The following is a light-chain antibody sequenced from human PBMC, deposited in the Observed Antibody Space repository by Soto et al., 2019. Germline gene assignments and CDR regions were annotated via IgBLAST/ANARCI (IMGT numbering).Light chain of an antibody. V-gene: IGLV2-23*02. CDR3: CSYAASNTLI. CDR1: SSNVGSYDL. CDR2: EVT. J-gene: IGLJ2*01. Sequence: QSALTQPASVSGSPGQSITISCTGTSSNVGSYDLVSWYQQHPGKAPKLLIYEVTKRPSGVSNRFSGSKSGNTASLTISGLQAEDEADYVCCSYAASNTLIFGGGTKVTVL.